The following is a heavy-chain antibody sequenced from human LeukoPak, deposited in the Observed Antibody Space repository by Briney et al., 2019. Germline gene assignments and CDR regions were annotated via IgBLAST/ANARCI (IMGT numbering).Heavy chain of an antibody. V-gene: IGHV1-69*05. D-gene: IGHD3-10*01. CDR1: GGTFSSYA. Sequence: SVKVPCKASGGTFSSYAISWVRQAPGQGLEWMGGIIPIFGTANYAQKFQGRVTITTDESTSTAYMELSSLRSEDTAVYYCARDREWFGELQNWFDPWGQGTLVTVSS. CDR2: IIPIFGTA. CDR3: ARDREWFGELQNWFDP. J-gene: IGHJ5*02.